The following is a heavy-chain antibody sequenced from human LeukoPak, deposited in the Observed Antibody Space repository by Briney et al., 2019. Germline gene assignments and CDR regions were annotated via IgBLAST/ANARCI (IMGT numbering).Heavy chain of an antibody. CDR3: AKSKSPYPMDYIFDF. D-gene: IGHD4-11*01. CDR1: GFTFSSYG. Sequence: PGGSLRLSCAASGFTFSSYGMHWVRQAPGKGLEWVAVISNDGSITEYGDSVKGRFTISRDNSKNTLYVQMNSLRTDDAAVYYCAKSKSPYPMDYIFDFWGQGTLVTVSS. CDR2: ISNDGSIT. V-gene: IGHV3-30*18. J-gene: IGHJ4*02.